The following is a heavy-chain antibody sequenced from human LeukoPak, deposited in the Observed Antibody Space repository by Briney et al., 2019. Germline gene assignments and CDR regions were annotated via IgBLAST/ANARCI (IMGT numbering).Heavy chain of an antibody. CDR1: GYTLIELS. CDR3: ATVSEARYYYYGMDV. V-gene: IGHV1-24*01. Sequence: VASVKVSCKVSGYTLIELSMHWVRQAPGKGLEWMGGFDPEDGETIYAQKFQGRVTMTEDTSTDTAYMELSSLRSEDTAVYYCATVSEARYYYYGMDVWGQGTAVTVSS. D-gene: IGHD1-14*01. J-gene: IGHJ6*02. CDR2: FDPEDGET.